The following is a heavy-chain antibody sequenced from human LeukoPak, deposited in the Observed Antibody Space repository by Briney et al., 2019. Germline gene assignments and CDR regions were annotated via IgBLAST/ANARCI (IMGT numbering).Heavy chain of an antibody. CDR1: GSSIGTYS. D-gene: IGHD5-24*01. Sequence: KSSETLSLTCTVSGSSIGTYSWSWIRQPPGKGLEWVGYIYTTGSTHYNPSLKSRVTMSLDTSKNQFSLRLSSVTAADTAVFYCARHRAEMATITGDAFDIWGQGTTVTVSS. V-gene: IGHV4-4*09. CDR3: ARHRAEMATITGDAFDI. J-gene: IGHJ3*02. CDR2: IYTTGST.